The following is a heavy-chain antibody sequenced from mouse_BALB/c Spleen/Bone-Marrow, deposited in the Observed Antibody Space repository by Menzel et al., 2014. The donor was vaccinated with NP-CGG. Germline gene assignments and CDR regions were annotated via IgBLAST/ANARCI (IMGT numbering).Heavy chain of an antibody. CDR3: ARDSLLRSLYAMDY. Sequence: EVKLVESGGGLVQPGGSLKLSCAASGFTFSSYGMSWVRQTPDKRLELVATINSNGGRTYYPDSVKGRFTISRDNVKNTLYLQMSSLKSEDTAMYYCARDSLLRSLYAMDYWGQGTSVTVSS. CDR1: GFTFSSYG. CDR2: INSNGGRT. D-gene: IGHD1-2*01. J-gene: IGHJ4*01. V-gene: IGHV5-6-3*01.